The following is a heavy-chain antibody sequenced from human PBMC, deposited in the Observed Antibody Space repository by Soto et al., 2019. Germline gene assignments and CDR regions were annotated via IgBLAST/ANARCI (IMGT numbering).Heavy chain of an antibody. CDR2: IYYSGST. Sequence: PSETLSLTCTVSGGSXSSYYWSWIRQPPGKGLEWIGYIYYSGSTNYNPSLKSRVTISVDTSKNQFSLKLSSVTAADTAVYYCARTIDGIFDYWGQGTLVTVSS. V-gene: IGHV4-59*01. CDR1: GGSXSSYY. D-gene: IGHD3-9*01. CDR3: ARTIDGIFDY. J-gene: IGHJ4*02.